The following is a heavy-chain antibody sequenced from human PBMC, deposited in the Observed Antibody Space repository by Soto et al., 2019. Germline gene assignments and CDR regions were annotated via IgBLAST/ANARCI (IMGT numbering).Heavy chain of an antibody. V-gene: IGHV3-30*18. Sequence: QVQLVESGGGVVQPGRSLRLSCAASGFTFSSYGMHWVRQAPGKGLEWVAVISYDGSNKYYADSVKGRFTISRDNSKNTLYLQMNSLRAEYTAVYYCAKDRLVGATTVLGGFDYWGQGTLVTVSS. CDR3: AKDRLVGATTVLGGFDY. CDR1: GFTFSSYG. J-gene: IGHJ4*02. D-gene: IGHD1-26*01. CDR2: ISYDGSNK.